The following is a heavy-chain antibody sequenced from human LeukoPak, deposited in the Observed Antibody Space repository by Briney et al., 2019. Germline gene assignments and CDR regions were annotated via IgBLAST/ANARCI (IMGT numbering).Heavy chain of an antibody. Sequence: GGSLRLSCAASGFTFSSYGMSWVRQAPGKGLEWVSAISGSGGSTYYADSVKGRFTISRDNSKNTLYLQMNSLRAEDTAVYYCAREGLDNYYYYMDVWGKGTTVTVSS. CDR1: GFTFSSYG. V-gene: IGHV3-23*01. D-gene: IGHD5-12*01. CDR2: ISGSGGST. J-gene: IGHJ6*03. CDR3: AREGLDNYYYYMDV.